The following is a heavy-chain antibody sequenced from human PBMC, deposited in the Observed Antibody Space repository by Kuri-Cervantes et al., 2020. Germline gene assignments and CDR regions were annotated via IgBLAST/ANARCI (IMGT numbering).Heavy chain of an antibody. CDR2: ISAYNGNT. D-gene: IGHD6-13*01. Sequence: ASVKVSCKASGYTFTGYYMHWVRQAPGQGLEWMGWISAYNGNTNYAQKPQGRVTMTTDTSTSTAYMELRSLRSDDTAVYYCARETVIAALDYWGQGTLVTVSS. V-gene: IGHV1-18*04. CDR3: ARETVIAALDY. CDR1: GYTFTGYY. J-gene: IGHJ4*02.